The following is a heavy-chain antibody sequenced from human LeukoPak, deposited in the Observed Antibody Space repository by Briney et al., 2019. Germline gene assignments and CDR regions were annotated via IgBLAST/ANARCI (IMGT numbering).Heavy chain of an antibody. Sequence: SETLSLTCTVSGGSISSSSYYWGWIRQPPGKGLEWIGSIYYSGSTYYNPSLKSRVTISVDTSKNQFSLKLSSVTAADTAVYYCARGGYDFWSGGNPGPYNWFDPWGQGTLVTVSS. D-gene: IGHD3-3*01. CDR2: IYYSGST. V-gene: IGHV4-39*07. J-gene: IGHJ5*02. CDR1: GGSISSSSYY. CDR3: ARGGYDFWSGGNPGPYNWFDP.